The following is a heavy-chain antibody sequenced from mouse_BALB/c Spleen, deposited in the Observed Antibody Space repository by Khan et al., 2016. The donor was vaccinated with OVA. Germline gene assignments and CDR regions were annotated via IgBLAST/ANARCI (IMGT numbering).Heavy chain of an antibody. J-gene: IGHJ4*01. CDR3: ARRAYYGNSNVMVY. Sequence: EVELVESGGDLVKPGGSLKLSCAASGFTFSSYGMSWVRQTPDKRLEWVATISSGGSYTYYPDSVKGRFTISRDNAKNTLYLQMSSLKSEDTAMYYCARRAYYGNSNVMVYWGQGTSVTVSS. CDR2: ISSGGSYT. D-gene: IGHD2-10*01. V-gene: IGHV5-6*01. CDR1: GFTFSSYG.